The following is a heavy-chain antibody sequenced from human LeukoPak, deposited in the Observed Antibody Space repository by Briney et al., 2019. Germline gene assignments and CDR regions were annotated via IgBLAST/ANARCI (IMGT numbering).Heavy chain of an antibody. Sequence: SETLSLTCAVYGGSFSGYYWSWIRQPPGKGLEWIGEINHSGSTNYNPSLKSRVTISVDTSKNQFSLKLSSVSAADTAVYYCARVGYGDYYFDYWGQGTLVTVSS. D-gene: IGHD4-17*01. CDR1: GGSFSGYY. CDR3: ARVGYGDYYFDY. CDR2: INHSGST. V-gene: IGHV4-34*01. J-gene: IGHJ4*02.